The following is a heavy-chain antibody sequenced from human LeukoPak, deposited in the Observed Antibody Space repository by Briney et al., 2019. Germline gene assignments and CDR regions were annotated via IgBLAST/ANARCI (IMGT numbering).Heavy chain of an antibody. CDR2: IHGSGTPI. CDR3: AREGTGGSGSYSPDAFDI. D-gene: IGHD1-26*01. V-gene: IGHV3-11*04. J-gene: IGHJ3*02. CDR1: GFTFSDHF. Sequence: GGSLRLSCVASGFTFSDHFISWIRQAPGKGLEWVSYIHGSGTPIYYADSVKGRFSISRDNAKNSVYLQMNSLRAEDTAVYYCAREGTGGSGSYSPDAFDIWGQGTMVTVSS.